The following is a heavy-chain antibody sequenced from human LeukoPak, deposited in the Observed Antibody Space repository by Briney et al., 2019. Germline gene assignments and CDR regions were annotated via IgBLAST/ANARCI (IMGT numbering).Heavy chain of an antibody. Sequence: SETLTLTCAVSGGSISSYYWSWIRQPPGKGLEWIGYIYYSGSTNYNPSLKSRVTISVDTSKNQFSLKLSSVTAADTAVYYCARGGNSFDPWGQGTLVTVSS. CDR1: GGSISSYY. CDR2: IYYSGST. CDR3: ARGGNSFDP. V-gene: IGHV4-59*01. J-gene: IGHJ5*02. D-gene: IGHD3-10*01.